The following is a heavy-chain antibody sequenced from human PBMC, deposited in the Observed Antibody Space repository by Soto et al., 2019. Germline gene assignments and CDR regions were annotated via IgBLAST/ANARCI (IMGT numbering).Heavy chain of an antibody. CDR2: VKSSGT. CDR3: VRLGDS. J-gene: IGHJ4*02. D-gene: IGHD3-10*01. CDR1: GACISIDEYH. V-gene: IGHV4-39*01. Sequence: PXATLSLTFTVSGACISIDEYHRGWIRQPPGKGLEWIGSVKSSGTYYNPSLRSRNTVSVDTSNNQFSLNLRSVTAADTATYYCVRLGDSWAQGALVTVSS.